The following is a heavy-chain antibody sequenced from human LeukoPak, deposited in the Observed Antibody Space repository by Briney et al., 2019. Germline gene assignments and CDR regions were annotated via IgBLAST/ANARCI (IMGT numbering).Heavy chain of an antibody. Sequence: ASVKVSCKASGGTFSSYAISWVRQAPGQGLEWMGGIIPIFGTANYAQKFQGRVTITADESTSTAYMELSSLRSDDTAVYYCARNMRSGYVDYWGQGTLVTVSS. J-gene: IGHJ4*02. D-gene: IGHD3-22*01. CDR2: IIPIFGTA. V-gene: IGHV1-69*01. CDR3: ARNMRSGYVDY. CDR1: GGTFSSYA.